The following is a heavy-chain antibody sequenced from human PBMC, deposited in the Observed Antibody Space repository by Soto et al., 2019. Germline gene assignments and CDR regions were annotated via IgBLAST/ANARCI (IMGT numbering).Heavy chain of an antibody. V-gene: IGHV4-34*01. J-gene: IGHJ6*02. CDR1: GGSFSGYY. D-gene: IGHD1-26*01. CDR2: INHSGST. CDR3: ARDIVGAMNYYGMDV. Sequence: SETLCLTCAVYGGSFSGYYLSWIRQPPGKGLEWIGEINHSGSTNYNPSLKSRVTISVDTSKNQFSLKLSSVTAADTAVYYCARDIVGAMNYYGMDVWGQGTTVTVSS.